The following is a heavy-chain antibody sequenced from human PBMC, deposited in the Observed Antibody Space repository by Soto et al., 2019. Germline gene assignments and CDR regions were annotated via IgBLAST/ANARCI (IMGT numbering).Heavy chain of an antibody. J-gene: IGHJ4*02. D-gene: IGHD1-26*01. CDR3: ARAYSGSYYSTH. V-gene: IGHV3-21*01. CDR2: ISSSSSYI. Sequence: EVQLVESGGGLVKPGGSLRLSCAASGFTFSSYSMNWVRQAPGKGLAWVSSISSSSSYIYYADSVQGRFTISRDNAKNSLYLQMNSLRAEDTAVYYCARAYSGSYYSTHWGQGTLVTVSS. CDR1: GFTFSSYS.